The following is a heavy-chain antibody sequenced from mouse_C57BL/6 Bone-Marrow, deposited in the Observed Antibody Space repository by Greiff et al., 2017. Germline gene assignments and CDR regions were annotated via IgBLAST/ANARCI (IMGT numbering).Heavy chain of an antibody. CDR3: ARSPYYYGSRGWFAY. CDR2: ILPGSGST. V-gene: IGHV1-9*01. Sequence: VQGVESGAELMKPGASVKLSCKATGYTFTGYWIEWVKQRPGHGLEWIGEILPGSGSTNYNEKFKGKATFTADTSSNTAYMQLSSLTTEDSAIYYCARSPYYYGSRGWFAYWGQGTLVTVSA. CDR1: GYTFTGYW. D-gene: IGHD1-1*01. J-gene: IGHJ3*01.